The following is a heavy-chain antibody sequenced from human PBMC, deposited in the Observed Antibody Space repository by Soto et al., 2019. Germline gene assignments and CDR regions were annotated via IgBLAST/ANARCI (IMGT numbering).Heavy chain of an antibody. CDR2: INHRGNP. Sequence: SETLSLTCGFSCYASISGHYWGWIRQPPGKSLEWMGTINHRGNPSYNPSLRSRVTFSIDTSKNQVSLRLSSVTAADTAVYYCLGSGDDSGSYIDYWGQGTLVTVSS. CDR3: LGSGDDSGSYIDY. CDR1: CYASISGHY. V-gene: IGHV4-38-2*01. D-gene: IGHD4-17*01. J-gene: IGHJ4*02.